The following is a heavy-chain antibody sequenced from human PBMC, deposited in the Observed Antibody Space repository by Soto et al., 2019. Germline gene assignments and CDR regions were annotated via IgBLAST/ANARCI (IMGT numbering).Heavy chain of an antibody. CDR3: AKETSYYSFFDY. J-gene: IGHJ4*02. Sequence: LRLSWAASVFTFRRYGMSWFRQAPGNGLEGVSAISCSGGSTQYADSVKGRLTISRDNSKNTLHLQMNSMRAEDTAVYYCAKETSYYSFFDYWGQGTLVTESS. CDR1: VFTFRRYG. V-gene: IGHV3-23*01. D-gene: IGHD4-4*01. CDR2: ISCSGGST.